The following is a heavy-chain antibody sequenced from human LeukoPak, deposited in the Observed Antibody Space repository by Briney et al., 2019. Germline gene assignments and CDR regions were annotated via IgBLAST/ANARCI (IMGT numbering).Heavy chain of an antibody. J-gene: IGHJ5*02. V-gene: IGHV4-59*01. CDR2: IYHTGRT. D-gene: IGHD6-19*01. Sequence: PSETLSLTCIVSGGSIGSYYWSWIRQPPGKGLEWIGSIYHTGRTNYNPSLKSRVTISVDTSKNQFSLKLSSVTAADTAVYYCARGWLVSNWFDPWGQGTLVTVSS. CDR3: ARGWLVSNWFDP. CDR1: GGSIGSYY.